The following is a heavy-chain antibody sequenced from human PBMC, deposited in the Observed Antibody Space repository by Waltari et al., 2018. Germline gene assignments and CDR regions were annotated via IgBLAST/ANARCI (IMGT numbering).Heavy chain of an antibody. J-gene: IGHJ6*03. CDR1: GGPFSGYY. D-gene: IGHD3-3*01. Sequence: QVQLQQWGAGLLKPSETLSLTCVVYGGPFSGYYWSGIRQAPGKGLEWIGEINQSGRTNYNPSLKSRVTISIDTSKKQFSLKVRSVTAADTAVYYCAKANTIFGVVRTWYYMDVWGKGTTVTVSS. CDR3: AKANTIFGVVRTWYYMDV. V-gene: IGHV4-34*01. CDR2: INQSGRT.